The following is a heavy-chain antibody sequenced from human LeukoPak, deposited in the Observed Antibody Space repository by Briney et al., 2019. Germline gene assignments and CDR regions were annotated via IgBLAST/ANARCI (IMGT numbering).Heavy chain of an antibody. D-gene: IGHD1-7*01. V-gene: IGHV4-59*11. CDR2: IYYSGST. J-gene: IGHJ4*02. Sequence: SETLSLTCTVSGGSISSHYWSWIRQPPGKGLEWIGYIYYSGSTNYNPSLKSRVTISVDTSKNQFSLKLSSVTAADTAVYYCGREAPGTPSYFDYWGQGTLVTVSS. CDR1: GGSISSHY. CDR3: GREAPGTPSYFDY.